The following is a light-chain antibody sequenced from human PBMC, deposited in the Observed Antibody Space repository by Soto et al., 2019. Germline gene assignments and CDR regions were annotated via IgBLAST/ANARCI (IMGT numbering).Light chain of an antibody. CDR2: DAS. J-gene: IGKJ5*01. V-gene: IGKV1-5*01. CDR3: QKYNSYPIT. Sequence: DIQMTQSPSTLSASVGDRVTITCRASQSISSWLAWYQQKPGKAPKLLIYDASNLESGVPSRFSGSGSGTEFTLTISSLQPDDFATYYCQKYNSYPITCGQGTRREIK. CDR1: QSISSW.